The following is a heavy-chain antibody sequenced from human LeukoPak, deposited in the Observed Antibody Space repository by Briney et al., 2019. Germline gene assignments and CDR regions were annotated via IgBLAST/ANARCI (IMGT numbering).Heavy chain of an antibody. J-gene: IGHJ4*02. D-gene: IGHD3-10*01. CDR3: ARPIGYYYGSGSYSPDY. CDR2: ISGSGGST. V-gene: IGHV3-23*01. Sequence: PGGSLRLSCAASGFTFNTYAMNWVRQAPGKGLEWVSGISGSGGSTYYADSVKGRFTISRDKSKNTLYLQMNSLRAEDTAVYYCARPIGYYYGSGSYSPDYWGQGTLVTVSS. CDR1: GFTFNTYA.